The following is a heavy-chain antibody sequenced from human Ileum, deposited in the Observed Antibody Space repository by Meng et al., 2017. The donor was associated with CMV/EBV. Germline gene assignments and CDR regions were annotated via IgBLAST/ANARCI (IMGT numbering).Heavy chain of an antibody. CDR3: ARAKTGYGYDAFDV. CDR2: INEDGSVQ. D-gene: IGHD5-12*01. J-gene: IGHJ3*01. Sequence: GESLKISCAASGFTFSSYWTSWVHQAPGKGLEWVAKINEDGSVQNYVASVKGRFTISKDNAKNSLSLQMNGLRAEDTAMYYCARAKTGYGYDAFDVWGQGTMVTVSS. V-gene: IGHV3-7*01. CDR1: GFTFSSYW.